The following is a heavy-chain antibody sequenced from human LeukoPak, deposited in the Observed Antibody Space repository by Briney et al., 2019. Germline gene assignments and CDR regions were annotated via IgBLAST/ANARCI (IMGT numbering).Heavy chain of an antibody. CDR3: ARSIRVLNWFDP. Sequence: MPSETLSLTCAVYGGSFSGYYWSWIRQPPGKGLEWIGEINHSGSTNYNPSLKSRVTISVDTSKNQFSLKLSSVTAADTAVYYCARSIRVLNWFDPWGQGTLVTVSS. V-gene: IGHV4-34*01. J-gene: IGHJ5*02. CDR1: GGSFSGYY. D-gene: IGHD4-17*01. CDR2: INHSGST.